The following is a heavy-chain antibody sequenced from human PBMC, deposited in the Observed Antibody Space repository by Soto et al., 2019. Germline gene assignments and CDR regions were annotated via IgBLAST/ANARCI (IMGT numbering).Heavy chain of an antibody. CDR1: SGSISSYY. J-gene: IGHJ3*02. D-gene: IGHD2-15*01. V-gene: IGHV4-59*01. CDR2: IYYSGST. Sequence: QVQLQESGPGLVKPSETLSLTCTVSSGSISSYYWSWIRQPPGKGLEWIGYIYYSGSTNYNPSLKSRVPISVDTSKNQFSLKRSSVTAADTAVYYCARDHRPYCSGGSCYSGIHAFDIWGQGTMVTVSS. CDR3: ARDHRPYCSGGSCYSGIHAFDI.